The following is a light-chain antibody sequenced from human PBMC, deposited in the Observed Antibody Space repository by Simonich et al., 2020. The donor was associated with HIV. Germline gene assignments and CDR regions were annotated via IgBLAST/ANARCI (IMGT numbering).Light chain of an antibody. J-gene: IGKJ2*01. Sequence: EIVMTQSPATLSVSPGERATLSCRARQSVSSNLAWYQQKPGQAPRLLIYGASTRATSIPARFSGSGSGTEFTLTISSMQSEDFAVYYCQQYNNWYTFGQGTKLEIK. CDR2: GAS. CDR1: QSVSSN. V-gene: IGKV3-15*01. CDR3: QQYNNWYT.